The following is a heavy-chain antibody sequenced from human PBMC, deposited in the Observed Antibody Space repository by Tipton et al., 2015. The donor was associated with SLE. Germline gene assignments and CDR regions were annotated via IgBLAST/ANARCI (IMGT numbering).Heavy chain of an antibody. CDR3: ARVWSGYSSSYFDL. CDR2: FHYSGST. CDR1: GGSITTYY. J-gene: IGHJ2*01. V-gene: IGHV4-59*01. D-gene: IGHD3-3*01. Sequence: GLVKPSETLSLTCAVSGGSITTYYWSWIRQSPGKGLEWIGYFHYSGSTKYNPSLKSRVTMSVDTSKNHFSVKLSSVTAADTAIYYCARVWSGYSSSYFDLWGRGTLVTVSS.